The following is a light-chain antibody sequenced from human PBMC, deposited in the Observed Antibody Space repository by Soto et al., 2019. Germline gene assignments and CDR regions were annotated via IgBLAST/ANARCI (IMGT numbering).Light chain of an antibody. Sequence: QSALTQPASVSGSPGQSITISCTGYSIDIGDSNYVSWYQQNPGKARKLGIYDVSNRPSGGSNRFSGAKSANTASLTLAGLQFEDEADYYWSSFLLSISSHVFGTGTKLTVL. V-gene: IGLV2-14*03. CDR3: SSFLLSISSHV. CDR2: DVS. CDR1: SIDIGDSNY. J-gene: IGLJ1*01.